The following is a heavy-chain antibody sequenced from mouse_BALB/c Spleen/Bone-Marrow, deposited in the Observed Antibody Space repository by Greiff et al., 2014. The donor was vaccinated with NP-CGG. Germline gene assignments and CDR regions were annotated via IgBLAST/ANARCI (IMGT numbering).Heavy chain of an antibody. J-gene: IGHJ2*01. CDR2: INPYNDAT. V-gene: IGHV1-14*01. Sequence: VQLQQSGPELVKPGASVKMSCKASGYTFTSYVIHWVKQKPGQGLEWIGYINPYNDATKFNERFKGKATLTSDKSSSTAYMVLSSLTSEDSAVYYCARGGVDYFDYWGQGTTLTVSS. CDR3: ARGGVDYFDY. CDR1: GYTFTSYV.